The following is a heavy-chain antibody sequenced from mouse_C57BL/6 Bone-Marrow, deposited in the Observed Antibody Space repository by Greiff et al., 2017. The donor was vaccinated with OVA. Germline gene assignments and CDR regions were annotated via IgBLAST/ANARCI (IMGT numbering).Heavy chain of an antibody. Sequence: VKLQQPGTELVKPGASVKLSCKASGYTFTSYWMHWVKQRPGQGLEWIGNINPSNGGTNYNEKFKSKATLTVDKSSSTAYMQRSSLTSEDSAVYYCARRASYYDYDEGFAYWGQGTLVTVSA. J-gene: IGHJ3*01. V-gene: IGHV1-53*01. CDR3: ARRASYYDYDEGFAY. D-gene: IGHD2-4*01. CDR1: GYTFTSYW. CDR2: INPSNGGT.